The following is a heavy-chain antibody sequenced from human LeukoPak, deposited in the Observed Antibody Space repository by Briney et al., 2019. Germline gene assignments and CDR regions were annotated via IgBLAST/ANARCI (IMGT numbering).Heavy chain of an antibody. V-gene: IGHV4-34*01. CDR3: ARVRYGSSLYYYYMDV. D-gene: IGHD3-10*01. CDR1: GGSFSGYY. CDR2: INHSGST. Sequence: SETLSLTCAVYGGSFSGYYWSWIRQPPGKGLEWIGEINHSGSTNYNPSLKSRVTISVDTSKNQFSLKLSSVTAADTAVYYCARVRYGSSLYYYYMDVWGKGITVTVSS. J-gene: IGHJ6*03.